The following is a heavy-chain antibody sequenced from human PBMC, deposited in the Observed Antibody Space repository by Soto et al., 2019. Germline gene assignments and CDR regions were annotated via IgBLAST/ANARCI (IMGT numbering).Heavy chain of an antibody. CDR3: AKGVVVATTDFQH. Sequence: QVQLVESGGGVVQPGRSLRLSCAASGFTFSSYGMHWVRQAPGKGLEWVAVISYDGSDKYYADSVKGRFTISRDNSNNTLYLRMDSLRAEDTAVYYCAKGVVVATTDFQHWGQGTLVTVSS. CDR1: GFTFSSYG. J-gene: IGHJ1*01. D-gene: IGHD2-15*01. V-gene: IGHV3-30*18. CDR2: ISYDGSDK.